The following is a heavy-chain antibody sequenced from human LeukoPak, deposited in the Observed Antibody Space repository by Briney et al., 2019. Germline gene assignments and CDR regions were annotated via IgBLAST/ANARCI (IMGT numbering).Heavy chain of an antibody. Sequence: GGSLRLSCAASGFTFSSAWMYWVRQAPGKGLEWVGRIKSETDGGTTDYAAPVKGTFTISRDDSENTLYLQMNSLKTEDTAVYYCAKVPDYDFWSGIACFDYWGQGTLVTVSS. V-gene: IGHV3-15*07. D-gene: IGHD3-3*01. J-gene: IGHJ4*02. CDR1: GFTFSSAW. CDR3: AKVPDYDFWSGIACFDY. CDR2: IKSETDGGTT.